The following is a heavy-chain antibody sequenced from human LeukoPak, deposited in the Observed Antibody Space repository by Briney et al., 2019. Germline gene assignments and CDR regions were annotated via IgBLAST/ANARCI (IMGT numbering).Heavy chain of an antibody. CDR1: GGSISSNSYY. J-gene: IGHJ6*03. CDR3: AREKIKYCSTTSCYRDRYYYYMDV. D-gene: IGHD2-2*01. V-gene: IGHV4-61*02. CDR2: ISSSGST. Sequence: SETLSLTCTVSGGSISSNSYYWSWIRQPAGKGLEWIGRISSSGSTNHNPSLKSRVTISVDTSKSQFSLKLSSVTAADTAVYYCAREKIKYCSTTSCYRDRYYYYMDVWGKGTTVTVSS.